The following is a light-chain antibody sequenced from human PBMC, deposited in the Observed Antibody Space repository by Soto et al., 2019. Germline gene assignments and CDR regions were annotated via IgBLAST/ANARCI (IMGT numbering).Light chain of an antibody. J-gene: IGLJ1*01. CDR1: SSDVGGYNY. CDR2: DVS. Sequence: QSALTQPRSVSGSPGQSVTISCTGTSSDVGGYNYVSWYQQHPGKAPKLTIYDVSKRPSGVPDRFSGSKSGNTASLTISGLQAEDEADYYCCSYAGSAYVFGTGTKLTVL. CDR3: CSYAGSAYV. V-gene: IGLV2-11*01.